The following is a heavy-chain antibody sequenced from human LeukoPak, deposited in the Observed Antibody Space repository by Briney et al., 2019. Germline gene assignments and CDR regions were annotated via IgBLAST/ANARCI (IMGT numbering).Heavy chain of an antibody. J-gene: IGHJ4*02. CDR3: AKAGDFYGPGD. CDR1: GFIFSHYG. V-gene: IGHV3-30*18. CDR2: ISHDGSKK. Sequence: GGSLRLSCAGSGFIFSHYGIHWVRQAPGEGLEWMAVISHDGSKKYYADSVKGRFSMSRDNSNNTLYLHMNSLRVEDTAVYYCAKAGDFYGPGDWGQGTLVTVSS. D-gene: IGHD2/OR15-2a*01.